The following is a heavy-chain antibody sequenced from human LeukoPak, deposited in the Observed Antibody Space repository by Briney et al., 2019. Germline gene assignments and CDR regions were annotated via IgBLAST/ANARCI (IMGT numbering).Heavy chain of an antibody. Sequence: GGSLRPSCAASGFTFSSYAMSWVRQAPGKGLEWVSAISGSGGSTYYADSVKGRFTISRDNSKNTLYLQMNSLRAEDTAVYYCAKTIKYYYGSGSSYFDYWGQGTLVTVSS. CDR2: ISGSGGST. J-gene: IGHJ4*02. V-gene: IGHV3-23*01. D-gene: IGHD3-10*01. CDR1: GFTFSSYA. CDR3: AKTIKYYYGSGSSYFDY.